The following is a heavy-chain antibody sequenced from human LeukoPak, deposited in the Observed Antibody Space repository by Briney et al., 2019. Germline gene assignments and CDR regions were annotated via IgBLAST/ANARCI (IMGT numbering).Heavy chain of an antibody. Sequence: SQTLSLTCTVSGGSISSSSYYWGWLRQPPGKGLEWIGSIYYSGSTYYNPSLKSRVTISVDTSKNQLSLKLSSVTAADTAVYYCARHPVGASGYYFDYWGQGTLVTVSS. D-gene: IGHD1-26*01. CDR2: IYYSGST. CDR3: ARHPVGASGYYFDY. CDR1: GGSISSSSYY. J-gene: IGHJ4*02. V-gene: IGHV4-39*01.